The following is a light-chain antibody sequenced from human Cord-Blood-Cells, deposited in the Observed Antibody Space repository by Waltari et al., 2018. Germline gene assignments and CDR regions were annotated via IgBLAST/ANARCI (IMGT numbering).Light chain of an antibody. J-gene: IGLJ1*01. V-gene: IGLV2-14*03. CDR2: DVS. Sequence: QSALTQPASVSGSPGQSITISCTGTSSDVGGYNYYSWSQHNPGKAPKLMIYDVSNRPSGVSNRFSGSKSGNTASLTISGLQAEDEADYYCSSYTSSSTYVFGTGTKVTVL. CDR3: SSYTSSSTYV. CDR1: SSDVGGYNY.